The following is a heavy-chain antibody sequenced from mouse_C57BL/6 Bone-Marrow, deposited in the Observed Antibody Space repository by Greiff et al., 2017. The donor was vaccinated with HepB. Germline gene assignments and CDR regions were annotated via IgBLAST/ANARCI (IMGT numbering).Heavy chain of an antibody. CDR2: IYPGSGST. CDR3: ASYGDAY. CDR1: GYTFTSYW. V-gene: IGHV1-55*01. D-gene: IGHD1-1*02. J-gene: IGHJ3*01. Sequence: QVQLQQPGAELVKPGASVKMSCKASGYTFTSYWLTWVQQRPGQGLEWIGDIYPGSGSTNYNEKFKSKATLTVDTSSSTAYMQLSCLTSEDSAVYYCASYGDAYWGQGTLVTVAA.